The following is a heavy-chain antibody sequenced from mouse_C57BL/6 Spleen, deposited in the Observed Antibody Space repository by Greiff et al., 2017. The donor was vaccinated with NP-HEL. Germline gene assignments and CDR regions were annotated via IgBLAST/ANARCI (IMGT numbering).Heavy chain of an antibody. J-gene: IGHJ4*01. CDR2: IDPEDGDT. V-gene: IGHV14-1*01. CDR3: TTSGYGSSYGAMDY. CDR1: GFTIKDYY. D-gene: IGHD1-1*01. Sequence: EVQLQQSGAELVRPGASVKLSCTASGFTIKDYYMHWVKQRPEQGLEWIGRIDPEDGDTEYAPKFQGKATMTADTSSNTAYLQLSSLTSEDTAVYYCTTSGYGSSYGAMDYWGQGTSVTVSS.